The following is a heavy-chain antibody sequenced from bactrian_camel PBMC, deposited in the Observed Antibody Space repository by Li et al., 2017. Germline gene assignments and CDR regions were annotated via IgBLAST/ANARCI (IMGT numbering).Heavy chain of an antibody. CDR1: GHIYRSYC. CDR3: AARGRCSFDLSYYGINQWTY. V-gene: IGHV3S53*01. J-gene: IGHJ4*01. CDR2: TDSDGRA. Sequence: HVQLVESGGGSVQAGGSLRLSCEASGHIYRSYCEGWFRQAPGKERERVATTDSDGRASYADSVKGRFTISKDNAKNTLYLQMNSLEPGDTAMYYCAARGRCSFDLSYYGINQWTYWGQGTQVTVS. D-gene: IGHD2*01.